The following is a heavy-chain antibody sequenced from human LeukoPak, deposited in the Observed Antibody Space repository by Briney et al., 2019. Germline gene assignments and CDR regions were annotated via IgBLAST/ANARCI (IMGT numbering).Heavy chain of an antibody. CDR2: ISAYNGNT. CDR1: GYTFTSYG. D-gene: IGHD6-13*01. J-gene: IGHJ5*02. Sequence: GASVKVSCKASGYTFTSYGISWVRQAPGQGLEWMGWISAYNGNTNYAQKLQGRVTMTTDTSTSTAYMELRSLRSDDTAVYYCARDKRVIAAAGFNWFDPWGQGTLVTVSS. CDR3: ARDKRVIAAAGFNWFDP. V-gene: IGHV1-18*01.